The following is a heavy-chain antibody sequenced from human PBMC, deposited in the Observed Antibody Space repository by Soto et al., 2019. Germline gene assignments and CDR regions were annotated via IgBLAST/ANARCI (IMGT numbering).Heavy chain of an antibody. CDR1: GGSVSSGSYY. V-gene: IGHV4-61*01. Sequence: PSETLSLTCTVSGGSVSSGSYYWSWIRQPPGKGLEWIGYIYYSGSTNYNPSLKSRVTISVDTSKNQFSLKLSSVTAADTAAYYCARWVVTAPFDYWGQGTLVTVSS. J-gene: IGHJ4*02. D-gene: IGHD2-21*02. CDR2: IYYSGST. CDR3: ARWVVTAPFDY.